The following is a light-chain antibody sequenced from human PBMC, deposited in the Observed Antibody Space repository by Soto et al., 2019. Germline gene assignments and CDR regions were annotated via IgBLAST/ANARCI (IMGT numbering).Light chain of an antibody. CDR3: QQRSNWPFT. V-gene: IGKV3-11*01. CDR2: DAS. J-gene: IGKJ4*02. Sequence: EIVLTQSPASLSLSPGERATLSCRASQGVSSYLAWYQKKPGKAPKLLIYDASSRATGIPARFSGSGSGTDFTLTITSLEPEDFAVYYCQQRSNWPFTFGGGTKVEI. CDR1: QGVSSY.